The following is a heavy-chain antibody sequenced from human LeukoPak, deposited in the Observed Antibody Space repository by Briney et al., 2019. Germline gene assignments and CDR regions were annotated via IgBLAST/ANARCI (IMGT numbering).Heavy chain of an antibody. J-gene: IGHJ6*03. CDR3: AREGDDFWSGYYISYYYYYMDV. CDR2: ITPDGAST. CDR1: GFTFSRFW. D-gene: IGHD3-3*01. Sequence: PGGSLRLSCVASGFTFSRFWMHWVRQVPGKGLVWGSRITPDGASTSYADSVKGRFTVSRDNAKSTLYLQMNSLRAEDTAVYYCAREGDDFWSGYYISYYYYYMDVWGKGTTVTVSS. V-gene: IGHV3-74*01.